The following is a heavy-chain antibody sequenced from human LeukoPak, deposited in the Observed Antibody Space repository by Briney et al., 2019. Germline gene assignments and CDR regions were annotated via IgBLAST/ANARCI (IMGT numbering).Heavy chain of an antibody. J-gene: IGHJ4*02. V-gene: IGHV3-7*01. CDR2: IKEDGSEK. CDR1: GFTFSGSW. CDR3: ARDNKVVDY. D-gene: IGHD2/OR15-2a*01. Sequence: GGSLRLSCAGSGFTFSGSWMSWVRQAPGKGLEWVANIKEDGSEKFYVDSVKGRFTTSRDNAKSSLFLQMNSLRAEDTAVYYCARDNKVVDYWGQGTLVTVSS.